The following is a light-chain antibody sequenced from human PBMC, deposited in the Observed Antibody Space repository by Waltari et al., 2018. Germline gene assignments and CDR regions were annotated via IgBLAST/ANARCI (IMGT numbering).Light chain of an antibody. CDR3: QQYSDWWT. CDR1: QSVTSS. CDR2: GVS. V-gene: IGKV3-20*01. Sequence: EIVLTQSPGTLSLSPGERATLSCRASQSVTSSLAWYHQKPGQAPRLLIYGVSSRATDIPDRFSGSGSGTDFTLTISSLEPEDFGIYFCQQYSDWWTFGQGTKVEMK. J-gene: IGKJ1*01.